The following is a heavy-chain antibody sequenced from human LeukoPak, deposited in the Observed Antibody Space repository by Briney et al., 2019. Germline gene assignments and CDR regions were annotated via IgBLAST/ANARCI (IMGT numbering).Heavy chain of an antibody. CDR2: IYYSGST. CDR3: ARGEPDSSTTELAFDI. J-gene: IGHJ3*02. Sequence: SETLSLTCTVYSGSISSSSYYWGWIRQPPGKGLEWIGSIYYSGSTYYNPSIKSRVTISVDTSKNQFSLKLSSVTAADTAVYYWARGEPDSSTTELAFDIWGQGTMVTVSS. CDR1: SGSISSSSYY. V-gene: IGHV4-39*07. D-gene: IGHD3-22*01.